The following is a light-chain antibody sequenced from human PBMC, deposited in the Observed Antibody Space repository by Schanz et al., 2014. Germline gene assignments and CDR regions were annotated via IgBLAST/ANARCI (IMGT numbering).Light chain of an antibody. CDR1: QSVSSK. CDR3: QQRNNWPLT. CDR2: GAS. V-gene: IGKV3-11*01. J-gene: IGKJ5*01. Sequence: EIVMTQFPATLSVSPGDRATLSCRASQSVSSKLAWFQQKPGQAPRLLIYGASNRATGIPARFSGSGSGTDFTLTISSLEPEDFAVYYCQQRNNWPLTFGQGTRLEIK.